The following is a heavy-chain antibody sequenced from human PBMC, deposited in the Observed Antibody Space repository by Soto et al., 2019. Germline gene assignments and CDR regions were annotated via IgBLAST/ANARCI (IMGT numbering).Heavy chain of an antibody. CDR3: ARGPRYLLAHRYFDY. D-gene: IGHD3-9*01. J-gene: IGHJ4*02. CDR1: GGSFSGYY. Sequence: PSETLSLTCAFYGGSFSGYYWSWIRQPQGKGLEWIGEINHSGSTNYNPSLKSRVTISVDTSKNQFSLKLSSVTAADTAVYYCARGPRYLLAHRYFDYWGQGTLVTVSS. V-gene: IGHV4-34*01. CDR2: INHSGST.